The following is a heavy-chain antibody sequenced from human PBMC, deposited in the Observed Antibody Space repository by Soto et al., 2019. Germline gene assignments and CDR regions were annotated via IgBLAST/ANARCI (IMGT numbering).Heavy chain of an antibody. CDR1: GYSFTSYW. CDR3: ARWEQGSGSYYNNYYYGMDV. D-gene: IGHD3-10*01. CDR2: IYPGDSDT. Sequence: PGESLKISCKGSGYSFTSYWVGWVRQMPGKGLEWMGIIYPGDSDTRYSPSFQGQATISADKSISTAYLQWSSLKASDTAMYYCARWEQGSGSYYNNYYYGMDVWGQGTTVTVSS. V-gene: IGHV5-51*01. J-gene: IGHJ6*02.